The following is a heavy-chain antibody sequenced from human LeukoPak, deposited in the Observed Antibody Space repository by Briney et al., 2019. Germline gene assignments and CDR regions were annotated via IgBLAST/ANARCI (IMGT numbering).Heavy chain of an antibody. Sequence: PSETLSLTCAVYGGSFSCYYWSWIRQPPGKGLEWIGYINYSGRTNYNPSLKSRVTMSLDTSKDQFSLKLNSLTAADTAVYYCAGRQHIVVLTATRGDFDIWGQGTMVTVSS. CDR2: INYSGRT. CDR1: GGSFSCYY. V-gene: IGHV4-59*01. CDR3: AGRQHIVVLTATRGDFDI. D-gene: IGHD2-21*02. J-gene: IGHJ3*02.